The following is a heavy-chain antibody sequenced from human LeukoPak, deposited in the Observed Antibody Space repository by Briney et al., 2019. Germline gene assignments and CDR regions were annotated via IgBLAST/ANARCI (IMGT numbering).Heavy chain of an antibody. D-gene: IGHD1-26*01. Sequence: SETLSLTCTVSGGSISTYYWTWIRQPQGNGLEWIGRLYPSETTNYNPSLKSRVTISVDTSKSQFSLKLSSVAAADTAVYYCARGTDNIVGATYDYWGQGTLVTVSS. CDR3: ARGTDNIVGATYDY. CDR2: LYPSETT. J-gene: IGHJ4*02. V-gene: IGHV4-59*01. CDR1: GGSISTYY.